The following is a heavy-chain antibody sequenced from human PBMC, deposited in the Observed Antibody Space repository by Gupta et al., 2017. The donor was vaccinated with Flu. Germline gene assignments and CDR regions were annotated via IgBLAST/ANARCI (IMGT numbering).Heavy chain of an antibody. D-gene: IGHD3-3*01. CDR2: ISISYGTT. J-gene: IGHJ2*01. Sequence: QAPGKGLDWVSGISISYGTTFFADSVQGRFTISSDKGGKTVFLQMNSLRTEDTAVYYCARSPFRTIFGGPKVFWYVDLWGRGTHVTVSS. CDR3: ARSPFRTIFGGPKVFWYVDL. V-gene: IGHV3-23*01.